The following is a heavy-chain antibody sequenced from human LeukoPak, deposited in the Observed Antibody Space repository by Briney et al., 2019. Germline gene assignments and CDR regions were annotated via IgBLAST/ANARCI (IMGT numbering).Heavy chain of an antibody. V-gene: IGHV4-39*01. D-gene: IGHD4-17*01. CDR1: GGSISSSSYY. CDR3: ARPGDYAPYYYMDV. CDR2: IYYSGST. J-gene: IGHJ6*03. Sequence: PSETPSLTCTVSGGSISSSSYYWGWIRQPPGKGLEWIGSIYYSGSTYYNPSLKSRVTISVDTSKNQFSLKLSSVTAADTAVYYCARPGDYAPYYYMDVWGKGTTVTVSS.